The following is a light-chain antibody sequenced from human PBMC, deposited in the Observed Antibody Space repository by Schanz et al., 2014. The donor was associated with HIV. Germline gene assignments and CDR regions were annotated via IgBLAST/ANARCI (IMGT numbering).Light chain of an antibody. CDR1: SSNIGARYD. V-gene: IGLV1-40*01. Sequence: QSVLTQPPSVSGAPGQRVTISCTGSSSNIGARYDVHWYQQIPGKAPKLLIYGNSNRPSGVPDRFSGSKSGTSASLAITGLQAEDEADYYCQSYDSSLSGSVFGGGTQLTVL. J-gene: IGLJ7*01. CDR2: GNS. CDR3: QSYDSSLSGSV.